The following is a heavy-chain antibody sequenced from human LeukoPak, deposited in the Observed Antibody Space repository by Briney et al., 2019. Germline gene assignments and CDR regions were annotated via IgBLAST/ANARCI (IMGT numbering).Heavy chain of an antibody. Sequence: VASVKVSRKASGGTFSSYAISWVRQAPGQGLEWMGGIILIFGTANYVQKFQGRVTITTDESTSTAYMELSSLRSEDTAVYYCARTVVVAATLTGSFDLWGRGTLVTVSS. D-gene: IGHD2-15*01. CDR1: GGTFSSYA. CDR2: IILIFGTA. J-gene: IGHJ2*01. CDR3: ARTVVVAATLTGSFDL. V-gene: IGHV1-69*05.